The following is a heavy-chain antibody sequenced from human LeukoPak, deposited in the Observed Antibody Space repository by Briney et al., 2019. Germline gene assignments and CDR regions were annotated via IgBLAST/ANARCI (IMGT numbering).Heavy chain of an antibody. CDR1: GFTFSSYG. V-gene: IGHV3-30*18. CDR2: ISYDGSNK. D-gene: IGHD6-19*01. Sequence: PGGSLRLSCAASGFTFSSYGMHWVRQAPGKGLEWVAVISYDGSNKYYADSVKGRFTISRDNSKNTLYLQMNSLRPEDTAVYYCAKDQFSSGFEYFQHRGQGTLVTVSS. J-gene: IGHJ1*01. CDR3: AKDQFSSGFEYFQH.